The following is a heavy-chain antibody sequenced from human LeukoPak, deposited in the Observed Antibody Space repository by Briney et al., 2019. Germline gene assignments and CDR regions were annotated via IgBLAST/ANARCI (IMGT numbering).Heavy chain of an antibody. CDR2: ISGSGGST. V-gene: IGHV3-23*01. CDR3: AKDTMVRFGHGWFDP. D-gene: IGHD3-10*01. J-gene: IGHJ5*02. Sequence: GGSLRLSCAASGFTFSSYAMSWVRQAPGKGLEWVSAISGSGGSTYYADSVKGRFTISRDNSKNTLYLQMNSLRAEDTAVYYCAKDTMVRFGHGWFDPWGQGTLVTVSS. CDR1: GFTFSSYA.